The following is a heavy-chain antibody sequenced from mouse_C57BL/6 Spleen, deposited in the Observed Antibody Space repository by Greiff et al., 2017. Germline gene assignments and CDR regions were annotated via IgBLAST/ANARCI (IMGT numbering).Heavy chain of an antibody. V-gene: IGHV1-54*01. CDR1: GYASTNYL. D-gene: IGHD1-1*01. CDR3: ARTVVPYAMDY. CDR2: INPGSGGT. Sequence: QVQLQQSGAELVRPGTSVKVSCKASGYASTNYLIEWVKQRPGQGLEWIGGINPGSGGTNYNEKFKGKATLTADKSSSTAYMQLSSLTSEDSAVYFCARTVVPYAMDYWGQGTSVTVSS. J-gene: IGHJ4*01.